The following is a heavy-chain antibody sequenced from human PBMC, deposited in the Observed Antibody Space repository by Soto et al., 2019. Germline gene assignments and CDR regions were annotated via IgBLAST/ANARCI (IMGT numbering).Heavy chain of an antibody. Sequence: PSETLSLTCTVSGGSISSYYWSWIRQPPGKGLEWIGYIYYSGSTNYNPSLKSRVSVSVDTSKNQFSLNLRSVTAADTAVYYCATRRDGYNYYFDYWGQGTLVTVSS. CDR2: IYYSGST. J-gene: IGHJ4*02. CDR3: ATRRDGYNYYFDY. D-gene: IGHD5-12*01. V-gene: IGHV4-59*08. CDR1: GGSISSYY.